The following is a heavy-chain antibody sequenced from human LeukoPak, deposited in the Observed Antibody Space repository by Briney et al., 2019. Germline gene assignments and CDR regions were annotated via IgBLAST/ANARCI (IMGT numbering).Heavy chain of an antibody. CDR2: IGSSGRSI. V-gene: IGHV3-11*01. Sequence: KAGGSLRLSCAASGFTFSDYYMSWIRQAPGKGLEWISYIGSSGRSIYYADSVKGRFTISRDNSKNTLYLQMNSLRAEDTAVYYCAKGGDILTGYYKAPFDYWGQGTLVTVSS. J-gene: IGHJ4*02. CDR1: GFTFSDYY. CDR3: AKGGDILTGYYKAPFDY. D-gene: IGHD3-9*01.